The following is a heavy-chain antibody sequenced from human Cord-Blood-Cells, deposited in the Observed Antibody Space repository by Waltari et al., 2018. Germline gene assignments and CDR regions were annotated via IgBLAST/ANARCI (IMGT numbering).Heavy chain of an antibody. J-gene: IGHJ3*02. CDR3: ARDTAYCGGDCYSAFDI. V-gene: IGHV1-69*01. D-gene: IGHD2-21*02. CDR2: IIPIFGTA. Sequence: QVQLVQSGAEVKKPGSSVKVSCKASGGTFRSYAISWVRQAPGQGLEWMGGIIPIFGTANYAQKFQGRVTITADESTSTAYMELSSLRSEDTAVYYCARDTAYCGGDCYSAFDIWGQGTMVTVSS. CDR1: GGTFRSYA.